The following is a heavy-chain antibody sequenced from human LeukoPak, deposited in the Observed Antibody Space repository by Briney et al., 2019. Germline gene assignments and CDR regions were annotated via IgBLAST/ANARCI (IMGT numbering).Heavy chain of an antibody. J-gene: IGHJ4*02. CDR2: IYHTGST. D-gene: IGHD3-22*01. CDR1: SYSISSGYY. CDR3: ASGGTAVVMALTYYFDT. Sequence: SETLSLTCAVSSYSISSGYYWGWIRQPPGKGLEWIGSIYHTGSTYYNPSLQSRVTISLDSPKNQFSLKLTSVTAADTAVYYCASGGTAVVMALTYYFDTWGQGTPVTVSS. V-gene: IGHV4-38-2*01.